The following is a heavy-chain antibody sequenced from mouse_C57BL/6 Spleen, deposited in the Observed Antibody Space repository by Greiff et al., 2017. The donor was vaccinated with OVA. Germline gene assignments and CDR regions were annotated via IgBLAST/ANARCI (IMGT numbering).Heavy chain of an antibody. CDR1: GYSITSGYY. D-gene: IGHD1-3*01. V-gene: IGHV3-6*01. CDR2: ISYDGSN. CDR3: ARESGQYYFDY. Sequence: ESGPGLVKPSQSLSLTCSVTGYSITSGYYWNWIRQFPGNKLEWMGYISYDGSNNYNPSLKNRISITRDTSKNQFFLKLNSVTTEDTATYYCARESGQYYFDYWGQGTTLTVSS. J-gene: IGHJ2*01.